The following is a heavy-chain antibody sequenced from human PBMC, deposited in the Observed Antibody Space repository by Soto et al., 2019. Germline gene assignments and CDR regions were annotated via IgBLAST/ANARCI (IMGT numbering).Heavy chain of an antibody. V-gene: IGHV3-30*18. D-gene: IGHD6-19*01. CDR3: AKGSTEYSSGWDGYYFDY. Sequence: HPGGSLRLACAGSGFTFSSYRMHWVRQPPGNGLEWVAVISYYGSNKYYEDSVKGLVTISRDNSKNTLYLQMNSLRDEDTAVYYCAKGSTEYSSGWDGYYFDYWGQGTLVTVSS. CDR2: ISYYGSNK. J-gene: IGHJ4*02. CDR1: GFTFSSYR.